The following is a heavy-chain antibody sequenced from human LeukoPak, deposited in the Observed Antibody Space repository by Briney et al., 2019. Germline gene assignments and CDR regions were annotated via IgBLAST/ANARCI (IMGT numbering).Heavy chain of an antibody. V-gene: IGHV3-21*01. CDR1: GFTFSSYS. J-gene: IGHJ6*02. CDR2: ISSSSSYI. D-gene: IGHD3-22*01. Sequence: GKSLRLSCAASGFTFSSYSMNWVRQAPGKGLEWVSSISSSSSYIYYADSVKGRFTISRDNAKNSLFLQMNSLRAEDTAVYYCARDSDFDSSGYYPYYYYYYNMDVWGQGTTVTVSS. CDR3: ARDSDFDSSGYYPYYYYYYNMDV.